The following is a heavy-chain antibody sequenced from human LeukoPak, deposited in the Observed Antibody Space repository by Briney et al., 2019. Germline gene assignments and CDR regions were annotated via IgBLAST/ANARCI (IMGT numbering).Heavy chain of an antibody. CDR1: GYSFSTHW. V-gene: IGHV5-51*01. CDR2: IYPADSDT. J-gene: IGHJ4*02. CDR3: ARLRREYDLLSGFSY. Sequence: GESLKISCEASGYSFSTHWIVWVRQMPGKGLEWMGLIYPADSDTRYSPSFQGQVTISADKSLSTAFLQWSSLTASDTAIYYCARLRREYDLLSGFSYWGQGTLVSVSS. D-gene: IGHD3-3*01.